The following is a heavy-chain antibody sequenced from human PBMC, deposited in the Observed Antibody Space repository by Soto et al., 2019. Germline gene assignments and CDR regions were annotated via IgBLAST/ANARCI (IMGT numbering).Heavy chain of an antibody. CDR2: IKSKTDGGTT. Sequence: GGSLRLSCAASGFTFSNAWMSWVRQAPGKGLEWVGRIKSKTDGGTTDYAAPVKGRFTISRDDSKNTLYLQMNSLKTEDTAVYYCTAYSNYISALFRAFYYYYMDVWGKGTTVTVSS. CDR1: GFTFSNAW. J-gene: IGHJ6*03. V-gene: IGHV3-15*01. D-gene: IGHD4-4*01. CDR3: TAYSNYISALFRAFYYYYMDV.